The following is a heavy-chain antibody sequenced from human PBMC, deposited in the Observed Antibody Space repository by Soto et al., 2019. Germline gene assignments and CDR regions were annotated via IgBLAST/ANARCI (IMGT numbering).Heavy chain of an antibody. CDR3: ATGRDAYKTGY. CDR2: IYYTGST. D-gene: IGHD2-15*01. Sequence: QVPLQESGPGLVKPSETLSLTCTVSSGSVSSPDQHWSWIRQSPGKGLEWIGFIYYTGSTDYNPPRKGRFALSVDMSKSQISLNLSSVTAADTAVYYCATGRDAYKTGYWGQGTLVSVSS. V-gene: IGHV4-61*08. CDR1: SGSVSSPDQH. J-gene: IGHJ4*02.